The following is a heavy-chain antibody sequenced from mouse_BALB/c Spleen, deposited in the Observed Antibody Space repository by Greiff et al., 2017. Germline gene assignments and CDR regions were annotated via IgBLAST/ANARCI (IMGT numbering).Heavy chain of an antibody. CDR1: GFTFSSYA. Sequence: EVMLVESGAGLVKPGGSLKLSCAASGFTFSSYAISWVRQTPERSLEWVASIISGGSTNYPDSVKGRFTISRDNARNIRYLQMSRLRSEDTARYYCSRGGPDFDYWGQGTTLTVSS. CDR2: IISGGST. V-gene: IGHV5-6-5*01. CDR3: SRGGPDFDY. J-gene: IGHJ2*01.